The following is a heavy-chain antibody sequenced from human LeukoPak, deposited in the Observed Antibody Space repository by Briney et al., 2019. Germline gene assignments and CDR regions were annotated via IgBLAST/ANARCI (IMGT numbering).Heavy chain of an antibody. CDR2: IYYSGST. D-gene: IGHD3-3*01. CDR3: ARGWEDFRSGPFFDY. J-gene: IGHJ4*02. Sequence: TSETLSLTCTVSGGSISSHYWSWIRQPPGKGLEWIGYIYYSGSTNYNPSLKSRVTISVDTSKNQFSLKLSSVTAADTAVYYCARGWEDFRSGPFFDYWGQGTLVTVSS. V-gene: IGHV4-59*11. CDR1: GGSISSHY.